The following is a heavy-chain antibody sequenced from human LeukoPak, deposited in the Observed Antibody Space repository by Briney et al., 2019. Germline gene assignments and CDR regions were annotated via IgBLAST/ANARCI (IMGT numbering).Heavy chain of an antibody. CDR2: IYYSGST. Sequence: SQTLSLTCTVSGGSISSGGYYWSWIRQHPGKGLEWIGYIYYSGSTYYNPSLKSRVTISVDTSKNQFSLKLSSVTAADTAVYYCARQYYYDSSGYYLGYYFDYWGQGTLVTVSS. V-gene: IGHV4-31*03. J-gene: IGHJ4*02. D-gene: IGHD3-22*01. CDR1: GGSISSGGYY. CDR3: ARQYYYDSSGYYLGYYFDY.